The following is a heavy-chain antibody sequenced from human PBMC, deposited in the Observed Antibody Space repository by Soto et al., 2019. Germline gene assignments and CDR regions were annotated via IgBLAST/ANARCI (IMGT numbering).Heavy chain of an antibody. CDR2: IYYSGST. CDR3: ARVMGSGGYYYGMDV. V-gene: IGHV4-31*03. D-gene: IGHD3-10*01. J-gene: IGHJ6*02. CDR1: GGSISSGGYY. Sequence: QVQLQESGPGLVKPSQTLSLTCTVSGGSISSGGYYWSWIRQHPGKGLEWIGYIYYSGSTYYNPSLRSRLTISVDTSKNQFSLKLSSVTAAVAAVYYCARVMGSGGYYYGMDVWGQGTTVTVSS.